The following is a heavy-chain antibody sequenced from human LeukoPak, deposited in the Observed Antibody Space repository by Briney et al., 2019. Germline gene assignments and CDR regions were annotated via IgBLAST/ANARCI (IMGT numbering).Heavy chain of an antibody. Sequence: GGSLRLSCAASGFTFSTYWMSWVRQAPGKGLEWVANIKQDGSEKYYVGSVKGRFTISRDKGKNSLYLQINSLSAEDTAVYYCXXDXXXHYDSSGXXRPTYFDYWGQGTLVTVSS. V-gene: IGHV3-7*01. CDR1: GFTFSTYW. J-gene: IGHJ4*02. CDR2: IKQDGSEK. D-gene: IGHD3-22*01. CDR3: XXDXXXHYDSSGXXRPTYFDY.